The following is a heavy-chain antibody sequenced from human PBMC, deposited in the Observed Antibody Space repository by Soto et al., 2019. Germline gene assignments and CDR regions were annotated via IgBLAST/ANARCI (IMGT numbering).Heavy chain of an antibody. D-gene: IGHD2-15*01. J-gene: IGHJ4*02. CDR2: IWYDGSNK. Sequence: GGSLRLSCAASGFTFSSYGMHWVRQAPGKGLEWVAVIWYDGSNKYYADSVKGRFTISRDNSKNTLYLQMNSLRAEDTAVYYCARYGGTYYFAYWGQGSLVTVSS. CDR3: ARYGGTYYFAY. V-gene: IGHV3-33*01. CDR1: GFTFSSYG.